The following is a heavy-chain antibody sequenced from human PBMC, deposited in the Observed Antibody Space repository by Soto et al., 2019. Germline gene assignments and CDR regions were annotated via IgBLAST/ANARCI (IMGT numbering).Heavy chain of an antibody. CDR3: NRGSEYDSWSGDL. V-gene: IGHV1-69*06. CDR1: GGTSTRYA. Sequence: QERLVQSGAEVRKPGSSVKVSCKVTGGTSTRYAINWVRQAPGQGLEWVGGIVPMFGTSKYAQKIQGRVTITADTSTNIAYMELRSLRSEDTAVYYCNRGSEYDSWSGDLWGQGTLGSVSS. D-gene: IGHD3-3*01. J-gene: IGHJ4*02. CDR2: IVPMFGTS.